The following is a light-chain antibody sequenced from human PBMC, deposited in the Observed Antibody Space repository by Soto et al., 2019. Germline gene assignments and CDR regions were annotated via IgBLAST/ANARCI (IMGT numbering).Light chain of an antibody. CDR3: QVWDSSSDHSWVM. J-gene: IGLJ3*02. CDR1: NIGSKS. CDR2: DDS. V-gene: IGLV3-21*02. Sequence: SYELTQPPSVSVAPGQTARITCGGNNIGSKSVHWYQHKPGQAPVLVVYDDSDRPSVVPELFSGSNSGNTATLTISSVEVGDEADSYCQVWDSSSDHSWVMLGGGTKHTVL.